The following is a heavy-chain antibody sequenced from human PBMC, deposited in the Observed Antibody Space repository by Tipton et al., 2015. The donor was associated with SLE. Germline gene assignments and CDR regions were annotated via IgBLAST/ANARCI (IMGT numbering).Heavy chain of an antibody. CDR2: FHSSGIL. J-gene: IGHJ6*02. Sequence: TLSLTCTVSGGSINSYYWTWVRQPAGKGLEWIGHFHSSGILNYNPSLKSRVTMSVDTSKNQFSLKLSSVTAADTAVYYCARDSIYYDILTGYYDNDYYYGMDVWGQGTTVTVSS. CDR3: ARDSIYYDILTGYYDNDYYYGMDV. CDR1: GGSINSYY. D-gene: IGHD3-9*01. V-gene: IGHV4-4*07.